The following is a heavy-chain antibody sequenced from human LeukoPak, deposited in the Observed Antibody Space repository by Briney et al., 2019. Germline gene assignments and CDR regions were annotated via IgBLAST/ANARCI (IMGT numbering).Heavy chain of an antibody. D-gene: IGHD6-13*01. Sequence: PGGSLRLSGAASGFTISSYSMSWVRQAPGKGLEWVSAISGSGGSTYYADSVKGRFTISRDNSKNTLYLQMNSLRAEDTAVYYCAKDLLPHPGYSSSWTNDAFDIWGQGTMVTVSS. V-gene: IGHV3-23*01. CDR3: AKDLLPHPGYSSSWTNDAFDI. CDR1: GFTISSYS. CDR2: ISGSGGST. J-gene: IGHJ3*02.